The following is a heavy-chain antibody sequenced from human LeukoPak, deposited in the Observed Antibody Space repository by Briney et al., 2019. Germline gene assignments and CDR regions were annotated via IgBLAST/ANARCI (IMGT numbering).Heavy chain of an antibody. Sequence: QPGGSLRLSCAASGFTFSSYWMPWVRQAPGKGLVWVSRINSDGSSTSYADSVKGRFTISRDNAKNSLYLQMNSLRAEDTAVYYCARASTAMVIGAFDIWGQGTMVTVSS. CDR3: ARASTAMVIGAFDI. V-gene: IGHV3-74*01. D-gene: IGHD5-18*01. CDR1: GFTFSSYW. CDR2: INSDGSST. J-gene: IGHJ3*02.